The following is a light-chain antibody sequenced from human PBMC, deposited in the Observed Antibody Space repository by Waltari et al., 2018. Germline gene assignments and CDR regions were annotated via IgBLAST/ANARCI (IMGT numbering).Light chain of an antibody. J-gene: IGLJ1*01. CDR1: SSNIGSNT. Sequence: QSVLTQPPSASGTPGQRVTISCSGRSSNIGSNTVNWYQQLPGTAPKLLIYSNNQRPSGVPDRFSGSKSGTSASLAISGLQSEDEADYYCAAWDDSLSYVFGTGTKVTVL. CDR2: SNN. V-gene: IGLV1-44*01. CDR3: AAWDDSLSYV.